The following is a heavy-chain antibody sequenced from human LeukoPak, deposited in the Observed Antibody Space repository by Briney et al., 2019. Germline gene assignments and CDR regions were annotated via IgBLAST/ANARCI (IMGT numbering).Heavy chain of an antibody. CDR1: GGTFSSYA. V-gene: IGHV1-69*05. D-gene: IGHD3-10*01. CDR2: IIPIFGTA. CDR3: ARDDFSYYGSGRSFDH. Sequence: SVKVSCKASGGTFSSYAISWVRQAPGQGLEWMGGIIPIFGTANYAQKFQGRVTITTDESTSTAYMELSSLRSEDSVVYYGARDDFSYYGSGRSFDHWRRGTLDSVS. J-gene: IGHJ4*02.